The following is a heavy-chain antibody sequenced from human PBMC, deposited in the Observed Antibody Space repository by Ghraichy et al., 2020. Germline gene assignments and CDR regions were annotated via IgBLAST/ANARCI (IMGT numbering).Heavy chain of an antibody. J-gene: IGHJ3*02. CDR1: GFTFSSYA. V-gene: IGHV3-23*01. CDR3: AKDIYSISHYHVSFDI. Sequence: GGSLRLSCAASGFTFSSYAMTWVRQAPGKGLEWVSGISGGSGRTYYADSVKGRFTISRDNAKNSLYLQMNSLRAEDTALYYCAKDIYSISHYHVSFDIWGQGTMVTVSS. CDR2: ISGGSGRT. D-gene: IGHD6-13*01.